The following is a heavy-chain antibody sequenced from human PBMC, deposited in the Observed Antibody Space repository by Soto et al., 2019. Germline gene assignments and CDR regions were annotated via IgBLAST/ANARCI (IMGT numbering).Heavy chain of an antibody. J-gene: IGHJ3*02. CDR2: INYSGGS. D-gene: IGHD2-21*02. Sequence: ASETLSLTCTLPGGSNSRHYWSWIRQPPGEGLEWIGYINYSGGSNYNPSLPSRVTHSVDTSKNQVSLQLASVTAADPAGYSCARTVSDNDAFDIGGQGTVVTVSS. CDR1: GGSNSRHY. V-gene: IGHV4-59*11. CDR3: ARTVSDNDAFDI.